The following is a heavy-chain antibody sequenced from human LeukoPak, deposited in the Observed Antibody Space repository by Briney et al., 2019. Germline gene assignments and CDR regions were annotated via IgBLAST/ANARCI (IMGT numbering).Heavy chain of an antibody. CDR1: GYTFTGYY. V-gene: IGHV1-2*04. J-gene: IGHJ6*04. CDR2: INPNSGGT. Sequence: ASVKVSCKASGYTFTGYYMHWVRQAPGQGLEWMGWINPNSGGTNYAQKFQGWVTMTRDTSISTVYMELSRLRSDDTAVYYCARDRVPGRYYYGMDVWGKGTTVTVSS. CDR3: ARDRVPGRYYYGMDV. D-gene: IGHD2-2*01.